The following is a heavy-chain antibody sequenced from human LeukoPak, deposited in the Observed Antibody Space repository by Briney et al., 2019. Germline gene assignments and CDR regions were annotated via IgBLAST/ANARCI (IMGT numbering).Heavy chain of an antibody. J-gene: IGHJ5*02. CDR3: ARGWTTIFGVVPHWFDP. CDR1: GGSISSGDYY. V-gene: IGHV4-61*08. Sequence: PSQTLSLTCTVSGGSISSGDYYWSWIRQPPGKGLEWIGYIYYSGSTNYNPSLKSRVTISVDTSKNQFSLKLSSVTAADTAVYYCARGWTTIFGVVPHWFDPWGQGTLVTVSS. CDR2: IYYSGST. D-gene: IGHD3-3*01.